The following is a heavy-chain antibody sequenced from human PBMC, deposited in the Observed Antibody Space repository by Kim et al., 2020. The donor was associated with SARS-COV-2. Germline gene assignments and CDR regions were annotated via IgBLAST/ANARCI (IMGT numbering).Heavy chain of an antibody. V-gene: IGHV3-30*02. Sequence: GRYTISRDNSKNMLYLQMNSLRAEDTAVYYCAKGPSYCSSSTCYPNWFDPWGQGTLVTVSS. CDR3: AKGPSYCSSSTCYPNWFDP. D-gene: IGHD2-2*01. J-gene: IGHJ5*02.